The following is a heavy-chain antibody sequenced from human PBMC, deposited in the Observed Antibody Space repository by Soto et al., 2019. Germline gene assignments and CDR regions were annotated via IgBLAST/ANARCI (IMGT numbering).Heavy chain of an antibody. CDR3: ARGYSSSQFDY. Sequence: GASVKVSCKASGYTFTGYYMHWVRQAPGQGLEWMGWINPTSGGTNYAQKFQGWVTMTRDTSISTAYMELSRLRSDDTAVYYCARGYSSSQFDYWGQATLVTVSS. J-gene: IGHJ4*02. D-gene: IGHD6-6*01. CDR2: INPTSGGT. CDR1: GYTFTGYY. V-gene: IGHV1-2*04.